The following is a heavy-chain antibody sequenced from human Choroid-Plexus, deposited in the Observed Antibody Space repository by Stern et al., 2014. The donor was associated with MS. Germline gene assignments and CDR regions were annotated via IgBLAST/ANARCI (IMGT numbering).Heavy chain of an antibody. J-gene: IGHJ6*02. CDR1: GYIFTGYY. Sequence: QVQLVQSGAEVKKPGASVKVSCKASGYIFTGYYIHWVRQAPGQGLEWMAWINPNTGSAKYAQKCQGRVTMSRDTSISTAYVELSSLTSDDTAVYYCARDQRGITIFGVVTDYYYLGMDVWGQGTTVTVSS. CDR3: ARDQRGITIFGVVTDYYYLGMDV. CDR2: INPNTGSA. D-gene: IGHD3-3*01. V-gene: IGHV1-2*02.